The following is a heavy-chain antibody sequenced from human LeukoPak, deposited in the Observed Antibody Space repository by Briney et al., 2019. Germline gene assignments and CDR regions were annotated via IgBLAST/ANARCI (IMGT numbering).Heavy chain of an antibody. CDR2: IYYSGST. Sequence: PSETLSLTCSVSGGSISSYYWGWIRQPPGKGLEWIGSIYYSGSTYYNPSLKSRVTISVDTSKDQFSLKLSSVTAADTAVYYCARHTSAAGTGYWGQGTLVTVSS. V-gene: IGHV4-39*01. CDR1: GGSISSYY. J-gene: IGHJ4*02. CDR3: ARHTSAAGTGY. D-gene: IGHD6-13*01.